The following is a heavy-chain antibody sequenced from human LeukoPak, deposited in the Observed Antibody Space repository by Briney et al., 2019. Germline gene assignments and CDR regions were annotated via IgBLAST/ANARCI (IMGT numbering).Heavy chain of an antibody. Sequence: ASVKVSCKASGYTFTSYYMHWVRQAPGQGLEWMGIINPSGGTTTYAQKFQGRVTMTRDTSTSTVYMELSSLRSEDTAVHYCARDPRNGDYFLDWGQGTLVTVSS. J-gene: IGHJ4*02. CDR1: GYTFTSYY. D-gene: IGHD4-17*01. V-gene: IGHV1-46*01. CDR2: INPSGGTT. CDR3: ARDPRNGDYFLD.